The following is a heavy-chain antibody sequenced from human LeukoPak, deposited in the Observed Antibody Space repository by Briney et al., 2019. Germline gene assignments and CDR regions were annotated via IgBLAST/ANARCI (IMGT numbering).Heavy chain of an antibody. CDR2: INHSGST. Sequence: SETLSLTCAVYGGSFSGYYWSWIRQPPGKGLEWIGEINHSGSTNYNPSLKSRVTISVDTSKNQFSLKLSSVTAADTAVYYCAREGAAASFNWFDPWGQGTLVTVSS. D-gene: IGHD6-13*01. V-gene: IGHV4-34*01. CDR3: AREGAAASFNWFDP. CDR1: GGSFSGYY. J-gene: IGHJ5*02.